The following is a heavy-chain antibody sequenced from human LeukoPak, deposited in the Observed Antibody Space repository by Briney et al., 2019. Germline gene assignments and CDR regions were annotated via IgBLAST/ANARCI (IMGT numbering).Heavy chain of an antibody. CDR3: ARGLSAIVY. J-gene: IGHJ4*02. CDR1: GGSFSGYY. V-gene: IGHV4-34*01. CDR2: INHSGST. D-gene: IGHD2-15*01. Sequence: SETLSLTCAVYGGSFSGYYWSWIRQPPGKGLEWIGEINHSGSTNYNPSLKSRVTISVDTSKKQFSLKLSSVTAADTAVYYCARGLSAIVYWGQGTLVTVSS.